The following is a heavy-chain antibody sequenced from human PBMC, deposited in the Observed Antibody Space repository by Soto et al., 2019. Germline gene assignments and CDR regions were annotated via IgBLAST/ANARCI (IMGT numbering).Heavy chain of an antibody. CDR1: GFTFSSYA. D-gene: IGHD2-21*01. CDR2: ISSNGGST. Sequence: GGSLRLSCQASGFTFSSYAMHWFRQAPGKGLEYVSAISSNGGSTYYANSVKGRFTISRDNSKNTLYLHMGSLRAEDMAVYYCARESHIAYYKDVWGKGTTVTVSS. J-gene: IGHJ6*03. CDR3: ARESHIAYYKDV. V-gene: IGHV3-64*01.